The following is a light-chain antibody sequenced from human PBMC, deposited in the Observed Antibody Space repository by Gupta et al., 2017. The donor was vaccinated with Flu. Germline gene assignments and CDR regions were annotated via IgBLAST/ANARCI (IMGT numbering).Light chain of an antibody. J-gene: IGKJ3*01. CDR3: QQDAHWPFA. CDR2: RVS. V-gene: IGKV2-30*01. Sequence: TPGPPSPMARTSSQGIVYQDVNTYLHWFQQKPGQSPRLLIYRVSPRAFGVPARFSGSGSGTEFTLTISSLQSEDFGIYFCQQDAHWPFAFGHGTKVDFK. CDR1: QGIVYQDVNTY.